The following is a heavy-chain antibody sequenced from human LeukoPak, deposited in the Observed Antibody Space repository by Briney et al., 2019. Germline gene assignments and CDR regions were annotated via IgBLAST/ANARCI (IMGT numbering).Heavy chain of an antibody. CDR3: ARGSPTDAFDI. D-gene: IGHD3-10*01. Sequence: GGSLRLSCAASGFTVSSNYMSWVRQAPGKGLEWVSVIYSGGSTYYADSVKGRFTISRDNSKNTLYLQMNSLRAEDTAVYYYARGSPTDAFDIWGQGTMVTVSS. CDR1: GFTVSSNY. V-gene: IGHV3-66*02. CDR2: IYSGGST. J-gene: IGHJ3*02.